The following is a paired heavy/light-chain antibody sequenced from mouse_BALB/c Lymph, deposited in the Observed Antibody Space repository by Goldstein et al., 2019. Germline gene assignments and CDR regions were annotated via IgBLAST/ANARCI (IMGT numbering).Heavy chain of an antibody. V-gene: IGHV14-1*02. Sequence: EVQLQQSGAELVRPGALVKLSCKASGFNIKDYYMHWVKQRPEQGLEWIGWIDPENGNTIYDPKFQGKASITADTSSNTAYLQLSSLTSEDTAVYYCARWGRFAYWGQGTLVTVSA. CDR2: IDPENGNT. CDR1: GFNIKDYY. CDR3: ARWGRFAY. J-gene: IGHJ3*01.
Light chain of an antibody. J-gene: IGKJ5*01. CDR3: LQYASYPAT. V-gene: IGKV9-124*01. Sequence: DIQMTQSPSSLSASLGERVSLTCRASQEISGYLSWLQQKPDGTIKRLIYAASTLDSGVPKRFSGSRSGSDYSLTISSLESEDFADYYCLQYASYPATFGAGTKLELK. CDR1: QEISGY. CDR2: AAS.